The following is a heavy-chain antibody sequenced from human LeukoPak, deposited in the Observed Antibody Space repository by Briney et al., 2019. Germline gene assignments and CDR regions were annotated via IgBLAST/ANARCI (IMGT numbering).Heavy chain of an antibody. CDR3: GRSDYGDYGITY. Sequence: ASVKVSCKASGYTFTSYAMYWVRQAPGQRLEWMGWINAGNGNTKYSQKFQGRVTITRDTSASTVYMELTSLRSEDTAVYHCGRSDYGDYGITYWGQGTLVTVSS. J-gene: IGHJ4*02. CDR2: INAGNGNT. D-gene: IGHD4-17*01. CDR1: GYTFTSYA. V-gene: IGHV1-3*01.